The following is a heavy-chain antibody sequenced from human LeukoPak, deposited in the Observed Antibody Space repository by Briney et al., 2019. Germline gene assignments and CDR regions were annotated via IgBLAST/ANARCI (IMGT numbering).Heavy chain of an antibody. CDR2: INHSGST. D-gene: IGHD2-15*01. V-gene: IGHV4-34*01. J-gene: IGHJ6*02. CDR1: GGSFSGYY. Sequence: SETLSLTCAVYGGSFSGYYWSWIRQPPGKGLEWIGEINHSGSTNYNPSLKSRVTISVDTSKNQFSLKLSSVTAADTAVYYCARAKQSGVGMDVWGQGTTVTVSS. CDR3: ARAKQSGVGMDV.